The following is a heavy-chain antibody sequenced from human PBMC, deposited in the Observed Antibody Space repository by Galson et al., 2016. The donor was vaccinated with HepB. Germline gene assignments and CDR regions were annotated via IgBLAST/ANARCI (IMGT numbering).Heavy chain of an antibody. CDR2: ITNKAAGGTA. J-gene: IGHJ4*02. Sequence: PGKGPEWVGRITNKAAGGTAHYAAFVKGRFTISRDDSKSTLYLQMNSLKTEDTAVYFCTTDNDDSGGDGGFDYWGQGTLVTVSS. CDR3: TTDNDDSGGDGGFDY. V-gene: IGHV3-15*05. D-gene: IGHD2-21*01.